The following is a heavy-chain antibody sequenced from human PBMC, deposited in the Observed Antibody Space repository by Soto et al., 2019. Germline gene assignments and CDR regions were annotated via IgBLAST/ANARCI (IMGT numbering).Heavy chain of an antibody. CDR3: VQTTGWPGFDF. V-gene: IGHV3-53*01. J-gene: IGHJ4*02. D-gene: IGHD6-19*01. CDR1: GFAVSSKY. CDR2: IYGGGTT. Sequence: EVQLVESGGGLIQPGGSLRLSCAASGFAVSSKYMTWVRQAPGKGLEWVSVIYGGGTTYYAHSVKGRFTISRDTSKNTLYLQMNSLRAEDTAVYYCVQTTGWPGFDFWGPGTLVTVSS.